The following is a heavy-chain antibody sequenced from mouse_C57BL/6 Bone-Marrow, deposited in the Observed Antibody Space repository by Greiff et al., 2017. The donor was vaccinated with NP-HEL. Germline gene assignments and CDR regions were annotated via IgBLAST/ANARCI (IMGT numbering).Heavy chain of an antibody. Sequence: VQLKQSGAELVRPGASVKLSCTASGFNIKDDYMHWVKQRPEQGLEWIGWIDPENGDTEYASKFQGKATITADTSSNTAYLQLSSLTSEDTAVYYCTTFLNYYGSSYWYFDVWGTGTTVTVSS. V-gene: IGHV14-4*01. J-gene: IGHJ1*03. CDR2: IDPENGDT. CDR1: GFNIKDDY. CDR3: TTFLNYYGSSYWYFDV. D-gene: IGHD1-1*01.